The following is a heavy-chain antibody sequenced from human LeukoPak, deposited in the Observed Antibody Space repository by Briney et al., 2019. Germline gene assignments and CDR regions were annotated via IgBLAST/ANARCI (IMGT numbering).Heavy chain of an antibody. J-gene: IGHJ4*02. CDR3: ARDPGRSGSYDY. D-gene: IGHD1-26*01. CDR2: ISYDGGNK. V-gene: IGHV3-30*04. CDR1: GFTFSSYA. Sequence: GRSLRLSCAASGFTFSSYAKHWVRQAPGKGLEWVAVISYDGGNKYYADSVKGRFTISRDNSKNTLYLQMNSLRAEDTAVYYCARDPGRSGSYDYWGQGTLVTVSS.